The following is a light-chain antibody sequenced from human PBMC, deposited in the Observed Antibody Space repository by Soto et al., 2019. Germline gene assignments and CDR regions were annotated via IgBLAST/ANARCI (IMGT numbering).Light chain of an antibody. Sequence: DIEMTQSPSTLSASVGDRVTITCRASQSISSWLAWYQQKPGKAPKVLIYKASNLQSGVPSRFSGSGSGTDFTLTISSLQPDDFASYYCQQCNSYPPTFGQGTKVDIK. CDR2: KAS. CDR3: QQCNSYPPT. CDR1: QSISSW. J-gene: IGKJ1*01. V-gene: IGKV1-5*03.